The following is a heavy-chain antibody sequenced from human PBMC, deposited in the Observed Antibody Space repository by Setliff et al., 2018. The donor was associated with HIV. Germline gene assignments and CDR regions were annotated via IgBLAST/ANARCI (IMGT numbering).Heavy chain of an antibody. V-gene: IGHV1-8*02. Sequence: ASVKVSCKASGYTFTTYDINWVRQATGQGLEWMGWMNPNSGNTGYAQKFQGRVTMTRNTSISTAYMELSSLRSEDTAVYYCARGLKAELLWFGELRPYYYYGMDVWGQGTTVTVSS. D-gene: IGHD3-10*01. CDR1: GYTFTTYD. J-gene: IGHJ6*02. CDR3: ARGLKAELLWFGELRPYYYYGMDV. CDR2: MNPNSGNT.